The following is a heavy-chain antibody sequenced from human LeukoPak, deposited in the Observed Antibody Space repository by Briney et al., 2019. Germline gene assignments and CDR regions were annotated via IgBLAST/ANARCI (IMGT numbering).Heavy chain of an antibody. CDR3: ARGVGYYYYYYMDV. V-gene: IGHV4-39*07. J-gene: IGHJ6*03. CDR1: GGSTNSGGYY. Sequence: PSETLSLTCSVSGGSTNSGGYYWGWIRQTPGKGLQWIASIYYSGNIYYNPSLKSRVTMSLDTSKNHFSLKLSSVTAADTAVYYCARGVGYYYYYYMDVWGKGTTVTVSS. CDR2: IYYSGNI.